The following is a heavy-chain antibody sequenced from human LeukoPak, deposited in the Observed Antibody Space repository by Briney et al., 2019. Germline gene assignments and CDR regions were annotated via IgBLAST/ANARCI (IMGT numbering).Heavy chain of an antibody. CDR2: VGGSSDYT. CDR3: VKEAGGFDY. D-gene: IGHD1-14*01. J-gene: IGHJ4*02. V-gene: IGHV3-23*01. Sequence: GGSLRLSCAASGFTFSSHAMNWVRQAPGKGLEWVSVVGGSSDYTHYADSVKGRFTISRDNSKNTLYLQMSSLRAEDTAVYYCVKEAGGFDYWGQGTLVTVSP. CDR1: GFTFSSHA.